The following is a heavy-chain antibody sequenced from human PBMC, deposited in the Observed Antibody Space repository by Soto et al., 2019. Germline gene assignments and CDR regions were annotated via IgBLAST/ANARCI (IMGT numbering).Heavy chain of an antibody. V-gene: IGHV3-21*01. J-gene: IGHJ4*02. CDR2: ISSSSSYI. Sequence: GGSLRLSCAASGFTFSSYSMNWVRQAPGKGLEWVSSISSSSSYIYYADSVKGRFNISRDNAKNSLYLQMNSLRAEDTAVYYCARAITMIVLVIPTGVDYWGQGTLVTVSS. CDR3: ARAITMIVLVIPTGVDY. D-gene: IGHD3-22*01. CDR1: GFTFSSYS.